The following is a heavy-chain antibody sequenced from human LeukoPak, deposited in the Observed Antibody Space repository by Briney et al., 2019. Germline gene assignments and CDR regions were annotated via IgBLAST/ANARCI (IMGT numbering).Heavy chain of an antibody. V-gene: IGHV4-38-2*02. CDR1: GYSISSGYY. CDR2: IYHSGST. CDR3: ARDESGYSYGYSAY. Sequence: SETLSLTCTVSGYSISSGYYWGWIRQPPGKGLEWIGSIYHSGSTYYNPSLKSRVTISVDTSKNQFSLKLSSVTAADTAVYYCARDESGYSYGYSAYWGQGTLVTVSS. D-gene: IGHD5-18*01. J-gene: IGHJ4*02.